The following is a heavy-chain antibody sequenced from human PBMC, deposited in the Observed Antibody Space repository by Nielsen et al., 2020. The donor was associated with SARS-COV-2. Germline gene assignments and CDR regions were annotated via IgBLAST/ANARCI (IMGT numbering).Heavy chain of an antibody. CDR2: ISSSSSTI. CDR1: GFTFSSYS. J-gene: IGHJ4*02. V-gene: IGHV3-48*02. D-gene: IGHD5-18*01. CDR3: ARTPERVDTAMVYYFDY. Sequence: GESLKISCAASGFTFSSYSINWVRQAPGKGLEWVSYISSSSSTIYYADSVKGRFTISRDNAKNSLYLQMNSLRDEDTAVYYCARTPERVDTAMVYYFDYWGQGTLVTVSS.